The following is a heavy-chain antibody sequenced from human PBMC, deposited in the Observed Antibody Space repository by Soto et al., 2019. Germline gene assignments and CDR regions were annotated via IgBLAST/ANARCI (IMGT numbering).Heavy chain of an antibody. CDR3: ASAAGMVALDY. J-gene: IGHJ4*02. V-gene: IGHV1-3*05. CDR1: GYIFSRND. CDR2: MNAGNGNT. D-gene: IGHD5-18*01. Sequence: QVQLVQSGAEEKKPGASVKVSCKASGYIFSRNDIHWVRQAPGQRLEWMGWMNAGNGNTRYSREFQARVTVTRDTAASTGYMELSSLRSEDTAVYYCASAAGMVALDYWGQGTLVTVSS.